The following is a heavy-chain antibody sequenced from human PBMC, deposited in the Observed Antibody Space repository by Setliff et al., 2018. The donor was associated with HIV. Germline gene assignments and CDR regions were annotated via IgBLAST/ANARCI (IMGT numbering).Heavy chain of an antibody. Sequence: ASVKVSCKASGGTFSSYVISWVRQAPGQGPEWMAWINAGNGNTKYSQKFQGRVTITGDTSASTVYMELSSLRSEDTAVYYCARDYSGTYYGDIDWWGQGTLVTVS. J-gene: IGHJ4*02. V-gene: IGHV1-3*01. D-gene: IGHD1-26*01. CDR3: ARDYSGTYYGDIDW. CDR1: GGTFSSYV. CDR2: INAGNGNT.